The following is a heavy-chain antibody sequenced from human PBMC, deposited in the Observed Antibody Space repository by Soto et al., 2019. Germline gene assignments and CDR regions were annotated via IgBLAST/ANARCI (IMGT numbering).Heavy chain of an antibody. CDR2: IIPILGAT. D-gene: IGHD2-15*01. V-gene: IGHV1-69*01. J-gene: IGHJ6*02. Sequence: QVQLVQSGAEVKKPGSSVKVSCKASAGSFSNYAVSWVRQAPGQGLEWMGGIIPILGATNYAQKFQGRVTITADESTRTSHMELSSLRSEVTAMYYCARRAYCSGGSCYRDYYYYGMDVWGQGTTVTVSS. CDR1: AGSFSNYA. CDR3: ARRAYCSGGSCYRDYYYYGMDV.